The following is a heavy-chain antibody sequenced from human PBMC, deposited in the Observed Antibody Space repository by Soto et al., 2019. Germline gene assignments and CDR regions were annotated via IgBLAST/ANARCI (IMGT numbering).Heavy chain of an antibody. Sequence: XSVKVSCKASGYTFTTYSIHWVRQAPGQRLEWMGWINAGNGNTKYSQKFQGRVTITRDTSASTAYMELNSLRSEDTAVYYCARPLSSGWYRSEYYGMDVWGQGTTVTVSS. CDR3: ARPLSSGWYRSEYYGMDV. V-gene: IGHV1-3*01. J-gene: IGHJ6*02. CDR1: GYTFTTYS. D-gene: IGHD6-19*01. CDR2: INAGNGNT.